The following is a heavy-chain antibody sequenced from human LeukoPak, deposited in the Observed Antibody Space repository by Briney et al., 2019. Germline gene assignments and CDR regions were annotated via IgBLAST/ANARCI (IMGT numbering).Heavy chain of an antibody. CDR3: ARQVVAATVYVDY. V-gene: IGHV3-21*01. J-gene: IGHJ4*02. D-gene: IGHD2-15*01. CDR1: GFTFSSYS. CDR2: ISSSSSYI. Sequence: GGSLRLSCAASGFTFSSYSMNWVRQAPGKGLEWVSSISSSSSYIYYADSVKGRFTISRDNAKNSLYLQMNSLRAEDTAVYYCARQVVAATVYVDYWGQGTLVTVSS.